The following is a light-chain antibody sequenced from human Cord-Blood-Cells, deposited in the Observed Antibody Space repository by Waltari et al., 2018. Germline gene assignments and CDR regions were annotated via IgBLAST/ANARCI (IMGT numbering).Light chain of an antibody. CDR3: SSYTSSSTLV. V-gene: IGLV2-14*01. CDR2: DVS. J-gene: IGLJ2*01. Sequence: QSALTHSASVSGSPGQSITISCTGTSSDLGRYNYFSWYQQHPGKAPKLMIYDVSNRPSGVSNRFSGSKSGNTASLTISGLQAEDEADYYCSSYTSSSTLVFGGGTKLTVL. CDR1: SSDLGRYNY.